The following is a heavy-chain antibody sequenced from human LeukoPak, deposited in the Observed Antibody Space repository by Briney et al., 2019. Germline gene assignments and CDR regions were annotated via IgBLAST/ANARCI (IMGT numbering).Heavy chain of an antibody. CDR2: IYTSGTT. J-gene: IGHJ5*02. V-gene: IGHV4-4*07. D-gene: IGHD6-13*01. Sequence: PSETLSLTCTVSGGSISSYYWSRIRQPAGKGLEWIGRIYTSGTTNYNPSLKSRVTMSVDTSKNQFSLKLSSVTAADTAVYYCARVSSSWKMSYWFDPWGQGTLVTVSS. CDR3: ARVSSSWKMSYWFDP. CDR1: GGSISSYY.